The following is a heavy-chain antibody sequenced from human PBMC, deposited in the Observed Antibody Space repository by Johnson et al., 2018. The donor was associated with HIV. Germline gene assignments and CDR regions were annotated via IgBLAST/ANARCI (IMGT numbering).Heavy chain of an antibody. D-gene: IGHD3-22*01. CDR2: IGTAGDT. V-gene: IGHV3-13*01. Sequence: VQLVESGGGLVQPGGSLRLSCAASGFTFRSYDMHWVRQATGKGLEWVSAIGTAGDTYYPGSVKGRFPIPRDTAKRSLSLQMNRLRAEDTAVYYCVREWLYDAFDIWGPGTKVTVSS. CDR3: VREWLYDAFDI. J-gene: IGHJ3*02. CDR1: GFTFRSYD.